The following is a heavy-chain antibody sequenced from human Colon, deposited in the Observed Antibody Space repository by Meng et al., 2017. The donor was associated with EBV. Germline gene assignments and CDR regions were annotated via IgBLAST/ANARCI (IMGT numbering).Heavy chain of an antibody. J-gene: IGHJ4*02. CDR1: GAPISSNNW. CDR2: IYHGGNT. V-gene: IGHV4-4*02. CDR3: ARGNAYNAPSFDY. Sequence: QGTLGESGPGRVEPAGTRSLTCSVSGAPISSNNWWSWVRQPPGKGLEWSGEIYHGGNTNYNPSLKSRVTISVDRSNDQFSLSLSSVTAADTAVYYCARGNAYNAPSFDYWGQGTLVTVSS. D-gene: IGHD5-24*01.